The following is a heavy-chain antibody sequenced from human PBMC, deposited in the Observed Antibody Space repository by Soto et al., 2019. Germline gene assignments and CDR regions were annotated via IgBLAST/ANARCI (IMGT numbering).Heavy chain of an antibody. J-gene: IGHJ4*02. D-gene: IGHD6-19*01. CDR2: IWYDGSNK. CDR3: ARDLRRIAVDFLLDY. Sequence: QVQLVESGGGVVQPGRSLRLSCAASGFTFSSYGMHWVRQAPGKGLEWVAVIWYDGSNKYYADSVKGRFTISRDNSKNTLYLQMNSLRAEDTAEYYCARDLRRIAVDFLLDYWGQGTLVSVSS. V-gene: IGHV3-33*01. CDR1: GFTFSSYG.